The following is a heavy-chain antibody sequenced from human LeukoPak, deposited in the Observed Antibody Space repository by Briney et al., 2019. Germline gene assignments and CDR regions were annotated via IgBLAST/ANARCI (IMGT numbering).Heavy chain of an antibody. CDR3: ARVAGQKVTTWVRYYYYYMDV. CDR1: GYTFTSYG. D-gene: IGHD4-11*01. CDR2: ISAHNGNT. V-gene: IGHV1-18*01. J-gene: IGHJ6*03. Sequence: GASVKVSCKASGYTFTSYGISWVRQAPGQGLEWMGWISAHNGNTNYAQKLQGRVTMTTDTSTSTAYMELRSLRSDDTAVYYCARVAGQKVTTWVRYYYYYMDVWGKGTTVTVSS.